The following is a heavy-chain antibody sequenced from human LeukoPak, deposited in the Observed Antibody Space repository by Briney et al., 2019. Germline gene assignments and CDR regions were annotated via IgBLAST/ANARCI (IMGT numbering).Heavy chain of an antibody. CDR3: ARLHPDTSLTPHYYYIYV. Sequence: PSQTLSLTCTVSGGSISGHYWSWIRQPPGKGLEWIGYIYYSGSTNYNPSLKGRATISVVTSMNQFSLMLSSVTAADTAVYYCARLHPDTSLTPHYYYIYVWGKGTTVTVSS. CDR2: IYYSGST. J-gene: IGHJ6*03. D-gene: IGHD5-18*01. V-gene: IGHV4-59*08. CDR1: GGSISGHY.